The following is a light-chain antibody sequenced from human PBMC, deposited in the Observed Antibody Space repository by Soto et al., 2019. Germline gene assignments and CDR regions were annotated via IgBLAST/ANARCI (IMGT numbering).Light chain of an antibody. CDR2: DNN. V-gene: IGLV1-51*01. CDR3: XTWDSSLSAGPYV. Sequence: QSVLTQPPSVSAAPGEKVTISCSGSSSNIGNNYVSWYQQLPGTAPKLLIYDNNKRPSGIPDRFSGSKSGTSATLGITGLQTXDEXXXXXXTWDSSLSAGPYVFGTGTKVPVL. J-gene: IGLJ1*01. CDR1: SSNIGNNY.